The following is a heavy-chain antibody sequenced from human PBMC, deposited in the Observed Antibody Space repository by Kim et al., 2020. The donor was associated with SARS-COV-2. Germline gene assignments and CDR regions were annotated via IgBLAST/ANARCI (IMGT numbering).Heavy chain of an antibody. CDR3: ARDVTLNRVPKGPDT. D-gene: IGHD2-21*02. Sequence: GGSLRLSCTVSGFSFGNFAMTWVRQAPGKGLEWVSSINDGGSTTYYADSVKGRFTISRENSRNTLYLQMKNLRAEDTAIYYCARDVTLNRVPKGPDTWGQGTLVTVSS. V-gene: IGHV3-23*01. J-gene: IGHJ5*02. CDR1: GFSFGNFA. CDR2: INDGGSTT.